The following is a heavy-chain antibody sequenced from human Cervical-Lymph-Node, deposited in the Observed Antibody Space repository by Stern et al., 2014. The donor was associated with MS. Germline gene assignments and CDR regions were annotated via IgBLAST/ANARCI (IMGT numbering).Heavy chain of an antibody. CDR3: ARVMGHLDTIGYDS. CDR1: GGSISSGSHY. Sequence: VQLVESGPGLLKPSQTLSLTCIVTGGSISSGSHYWSWIRQHPGKGLEWIGYIYYSGNTYYSPSLKSRLTISLDTSKNQFSLKLMSVTAADTAVYYCARVMGHLDTIGYDSWGQGTLVTVSS. D-gene: IGHD3-22*01. V-gene: IGHV4-31*03. J-gene: IGHJ4*02. CDR2: IYYSGNT.